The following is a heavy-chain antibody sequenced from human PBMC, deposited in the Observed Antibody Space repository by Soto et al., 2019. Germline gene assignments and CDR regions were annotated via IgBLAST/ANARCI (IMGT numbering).Heavy chain of an antibody. V-gene: IGHV3-7*01. D-gene: IGHD5-12*01. J-gene: IGHJ6*03. CDR3: ARRMVATIYYYYYMDV. Sequence: GGSLRLSCAASGFTFSSYWMSWVRQAPGKGLEWVANIKQDGSEKYYVDSVKGRFTISRDNAKNSLYLQMNSLRAEDTAVYYCARRMVATIYYYYYMDVWGKGTTVTVSS. CDR1: GFTFSSYW. CDR2: IKQDGSEK.